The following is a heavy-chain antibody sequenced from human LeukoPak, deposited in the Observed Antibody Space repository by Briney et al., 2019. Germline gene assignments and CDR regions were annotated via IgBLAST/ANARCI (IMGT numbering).Heavy chain of an antibody. CDR2: ISAYNGNT. Sequence: ASVSVSCTASGYTFTIYGISWVREAPRQGLEWMGWISAYNGNTNYAQKLQDSVTMTTDTSTSTAYMELRSLRSDDTAVYYCARDRVYDFWSGYEPRYGMDVWGQGTTVTVSS. CDR1: GYTFTIYG. CDR3: ARDRVYDFWSGYEPRYGMDV. J-gene: IGHJ6*02. D-gene: IGHD3-3*01. V-gene: IGHV1-18*01.